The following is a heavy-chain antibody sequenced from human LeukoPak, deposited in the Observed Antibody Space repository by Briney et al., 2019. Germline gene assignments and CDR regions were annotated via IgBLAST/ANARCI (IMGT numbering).Heavy chain of an antibody. CDR3: AKDPPSSSTRYSSSWSGHPPGYGMDV. D-gene: IGHD6-13*01. Sequence: PGGSLRLPCAASGFTFSSYGMHWVRQAPGKGLEWVAFIRYDGSNKYYADSVKGRFTISRDNSKNTLYLQMNSLRAEDTAVYYCAKDPPSSSTRYSSSWSGHPPGYGMDVWGQGTTVTVSS. CDR1: GFTFSSYG. J-gene: IGHJ6*02. V-gene: IGHV3-30*02. CDR2: IRYDGSNK.